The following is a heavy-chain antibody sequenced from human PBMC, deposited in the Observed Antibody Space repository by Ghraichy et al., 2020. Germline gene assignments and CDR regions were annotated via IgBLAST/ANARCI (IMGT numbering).Heavy chain of an antibody. D-gene: IGHD3-3*01. J-gene: IGHJ5*02. CDR1: GGRFSSDA. CDR3: ARFYREDEVVQQNWLDP. CDR2: IIPVLNTA. V-gene: IGHV1-69*10. Sequence: SVKVSCKASGGRFSSDAISWVRQAPGQGLEWMGWIIPVLNTANYAQEFEGRVTMSADKSASAAYMELGSLRSEDTAVYYCARFYREDEVVQQNWLDPWGQGTLVTVSS.